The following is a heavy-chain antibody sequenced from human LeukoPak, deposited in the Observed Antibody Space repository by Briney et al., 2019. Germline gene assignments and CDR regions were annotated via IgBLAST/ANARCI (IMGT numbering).Heavy chain of an antibody. CDR2: INHSGST. CDR3: ARVVPPGSYPMDY. D-gene: IGHD1-26*01. Sequence: SETLSLTCAVYGGSFSGYYWSWIRQPPGKGLEWIGEINHSGSTNYNPSLKRRVTISVDTSKNQFSLQLRSVTAADTAVYYCARVVPPGSYPMDYWGQGTLVTVSS. J-gene: IGHJ4*02. V-gene: IGHV4-34*01. CDR1: GGSFSGYY.